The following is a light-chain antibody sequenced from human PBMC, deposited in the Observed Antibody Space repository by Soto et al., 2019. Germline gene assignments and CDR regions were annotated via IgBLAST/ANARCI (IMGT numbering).Light chain of an antibody. CDR3: QQRSNWPQT. CDR2: AAS. J-gene: IGKJ1*01. CDR1: QSITTY. Sequence: DIQMTQSPSSLSASVGDRVTITCRASQSITTYLNWYRQKPGKAPKLLIYAASSLQSGVPSRFSGSGSETEFTLSISSLQPEDFATYFCQQRSNWPQTFGQGTKVDIK. V-gene: IGKV1-39*01.